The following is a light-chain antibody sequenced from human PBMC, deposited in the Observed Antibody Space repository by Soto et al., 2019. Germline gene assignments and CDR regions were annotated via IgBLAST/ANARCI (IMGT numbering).Light chain of an antibody. V-gene: IGKV3-20*01. CDR1: QTISSKY. CDR2: GAS. J-gene: IGKJ1*01. CDR3: QQYGLSPWT. Sequence: EIVLTQSPDTLSSSPGEGATLSCRASQTISSKYLAWYQQKPGQATRLLLYGASSSATGIPDRFSGSWSGTDFTPTVSRLEDEYFAVYYCQQYGLSPWTFGQGTQVEIK.